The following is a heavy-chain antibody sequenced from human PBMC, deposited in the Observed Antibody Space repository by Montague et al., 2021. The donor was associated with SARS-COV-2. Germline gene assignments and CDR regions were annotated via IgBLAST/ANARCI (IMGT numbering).Heavy chain of an antibody. Sequence: SETLSLTCTVSGGSISSSSYYWGWIRQPPGKGLEWIGSIYYSGSTYYNPSLKSRVTISVDTSENQFSLKLSSVTAADTAVYYCAGREDYYGSGSYPNWGQGTLVTVSS. CDR3: AGREDYYGSGSYPN. V-gene: IGHV4-39*01. CDR2: IYYSGST. CDR1: GGSISSSSYY. D-gene: IGHD3-10*01. J-gene: IGHJ4*02.